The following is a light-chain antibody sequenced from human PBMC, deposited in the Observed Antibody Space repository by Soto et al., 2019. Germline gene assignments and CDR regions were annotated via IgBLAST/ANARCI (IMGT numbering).Light chain of an antibody. CDR1: QSVSSY. Sequence: EIVFTQCPATLSLSPGERATLSCRASQSVSSYLAWYQHKPGRGPRLLIYGAATRATGISARFSGSGSGTDFTLTIGSLEPEESALYYCQQRASWPYTSGQGTTVDIK. J-gene: IGKJ2*01. V-gene: IGKV3-11*01. CDR3: QQRASWPYT. CDR2: GAA.